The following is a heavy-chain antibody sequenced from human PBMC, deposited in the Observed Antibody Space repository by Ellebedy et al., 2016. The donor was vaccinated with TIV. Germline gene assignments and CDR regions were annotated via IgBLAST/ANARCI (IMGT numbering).Heavy chain of an antibody. J-gene: IGHJ5*02. Sequence: PGGSLRLSCAASGFSFSSYNMIWVRQAPGKGLEWVSSISSTSNYIYYADSVKGRFTISRDNAKKSLYLQMNSLRAEDTAVYYCARDGGVYQNWFDPWGQGTLVTVSS. CDR3: ARDGGVYQNWFDP. V-gene: IGHV3-21*01. D-gene: IGHD3-16*01. CDR1: GFSFSSYN. CDR2: ISSTSNYI.